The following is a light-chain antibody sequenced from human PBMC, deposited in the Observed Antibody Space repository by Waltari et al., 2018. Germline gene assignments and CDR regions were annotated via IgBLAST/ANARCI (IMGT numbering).Light chain of an antibody. V-gene: IGKV1-9*01. CDR1: QGISSY. Sequence: IQLTPPPSSLSASVGDRVTITCRASQGISSYLAWYQQKPGKAPKHLIYAASTLQSGVPSRFSGSGSGTDFTLTISSLQPEDFATYYCQQLNSYPPLFTFGPGTKVDIK. CDR3: QQLNSYPPLFT. CDR2: AAS. J-gene: IGKJ3*01.